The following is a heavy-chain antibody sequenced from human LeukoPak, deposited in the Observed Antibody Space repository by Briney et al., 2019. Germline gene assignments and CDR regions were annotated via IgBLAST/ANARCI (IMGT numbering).Heavy chain of an antibody. J-gene: IGHJ4*02. V-gene: IGHV1-2*02. CDR3: ARDRSKWELLPDY. D-gene: IGHD1-26*01. CDR2: INPNSGGT. Sequence: GASVKVSCKASGYTFTGYYMHWVRQAPGQGLEWMGWINPNSGGTNYAQKFQGRVTMTRDTSISTAYMELSRLRSDDTDVYYCARDRSKWELLPDYWGQGTLVTVSS. CDR1: GYTFTGYY.